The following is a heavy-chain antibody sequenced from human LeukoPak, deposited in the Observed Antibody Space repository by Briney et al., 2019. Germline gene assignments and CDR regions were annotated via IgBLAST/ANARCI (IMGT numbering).Heavy chain of an antibody. CDR3: ARAADPFDF. V-gene: IGHV3-30*04. D-gene: IGHD6-19*01. J-gene: IGHJ4*02. Sequence: GVSLRLSCAASAFIFSDYPMHWVRQAPGKGLEWVAVISYDGREKYYAASVKGRFTISRDNSKNTLYLQMNSLRVEDTAIYYCARAADPFDFWGQGTLVTVSS. CDR1: AFIFSDYP. CDR2: ISYDGREK.